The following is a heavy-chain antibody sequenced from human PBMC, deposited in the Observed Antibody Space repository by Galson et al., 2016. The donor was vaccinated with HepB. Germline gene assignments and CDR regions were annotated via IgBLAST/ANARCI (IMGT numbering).Heavy chain of an antibody. J-gene: IGHJ5*02. CDR2: ISGSGGST. Sequence: GLEWVSGISGSGGSTYYADFVKGRFTISRNNSKNTLYLQMNSLRVEDTAVYHCTKGGSSWYRMDWFDPWGQGTLVIVSS. D-gene: IGHD6-13*01. V-gene: IGHV3-23*01. CDR3: TKGGSSWYRMDWFDP.